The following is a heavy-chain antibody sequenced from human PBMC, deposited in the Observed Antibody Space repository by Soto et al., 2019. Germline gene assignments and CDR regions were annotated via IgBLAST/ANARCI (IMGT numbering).Heavy chain of an antibody. V-gene: IGHV4-30-4*01. CDR2: IYYSGST. CDR3: ARASSGSAPDYYYYGMDV. Sequence: SETLSLTCTVSGGSISSGDYYWSWIRQPPGKGLERIGYIYYSGSTYYNPSLKSRVTISVDTSKNQFSLKLSSVTAADTAVYYCARASSGSAPDYYYYGMDVWGQGTTVTVSS. D-gene: IGHD3-10*01. CDR1: GGSISSGDYY. J-gene: IGHJ6*02.